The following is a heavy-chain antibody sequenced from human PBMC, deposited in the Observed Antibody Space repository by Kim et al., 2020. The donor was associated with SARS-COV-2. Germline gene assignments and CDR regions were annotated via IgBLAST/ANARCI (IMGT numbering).Heavy chain of an antibody. V-gene: IGHV3-33*01. CDR1: GFTFSSYG. CDR3: AIFGVVTPNGWFDP. D-gene: IGHD3-3*01. J-gene: IGHJ5*02. CDR2: IWYDGSNK. Sequence: GGSLRLSCAASGFTFSSYGMHWVRQAPGKGLEWVAVIWYDGSNKYYADSVKGRFTISRDNSKNTLYLQMNSLRAEDTAVYYCAIFGVVTPNGWFDPWGQGTLVTVSS.